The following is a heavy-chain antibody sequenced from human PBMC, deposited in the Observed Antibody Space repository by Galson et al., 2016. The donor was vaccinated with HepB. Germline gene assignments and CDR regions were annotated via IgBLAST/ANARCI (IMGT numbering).Heavy chain of an antibody. V-gene: IGHV1-69*13. Sequence: SVKVSCKASGYSFSSYGISWVRQAPGQGLEWMGGIMPIFGTANYAQKFQGRVTITADESTSTAYMELSSLRSEDTAVYYCAREVYDLYCNHYYAMDVWGQGTTVTVSS. D-gene: IGHD2-15*01. CDR3: AREVYDLYCNHYYAMDV. J-gene: IGHJ6*02. CDR2: IMPIFGTA. CDR1: GYSFSSYG.